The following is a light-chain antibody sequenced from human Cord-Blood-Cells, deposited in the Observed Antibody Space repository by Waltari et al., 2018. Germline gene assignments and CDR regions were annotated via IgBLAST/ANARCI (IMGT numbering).Light chain of an antibody. CDR2: DAS. V-gene: IGKV3-11*01. J-gene: IGKJ5*01. CDR3: QQRSNWPIT. Sequence: IVLPQSPATMSLSPGERATLPCRASQSVSSYLAWYQQKPGQAPRLLIYDASNRATGIPARFSGSGSGTDFTLTISSLEPEDFAVYNCQQRSNWPITFGQGTRLDIK. CDR1: QSVSSY.